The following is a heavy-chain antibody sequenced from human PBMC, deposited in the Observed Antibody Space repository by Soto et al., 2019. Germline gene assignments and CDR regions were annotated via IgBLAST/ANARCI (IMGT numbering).Heavy chain of an antibody. CDR2: ITSSGDKT. CDR3: AKRLSPSLWFDWDS. J-gene: IGHJ4*02. D-gene: IGHD3-10*01. CDR1: GFTFSSHV. V-gene: IGHV3-23*01. Sequence: EVQLLESGGDLVQPGGSLRLSCEVSGFTFSSHVMSWVRQAPGKGLEFVSSITSSGDKTYYTASVKGRFTISRDNSKNTLYLQMNSLRVEDTAIYFWAKRLSPSLWFDWDSWGQGTLVTVSS.